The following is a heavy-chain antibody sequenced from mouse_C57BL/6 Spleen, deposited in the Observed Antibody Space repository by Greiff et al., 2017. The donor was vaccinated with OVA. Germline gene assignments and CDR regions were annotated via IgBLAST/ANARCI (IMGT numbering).Heavy chain of an antibody. D-gene: IGHD1-1*01. CDR1: GYSFTGYY. CDR3: APVSTVSGGFAY. Sequence: VQLQQSGPELVKPGASVKISCKASGYSFTGYYMNWVKQSPEKSLEWIGEINPSTGGTTYNQKFKAKATLTVDKSSSTAYMQLKSLTSEDSAVYYGAPVSTVSGGFAYWGQGTLVTVSA. V-gene: IGHV1-42*01. CDR2: INPSTGGT. J-gene: IGHJ3*01.